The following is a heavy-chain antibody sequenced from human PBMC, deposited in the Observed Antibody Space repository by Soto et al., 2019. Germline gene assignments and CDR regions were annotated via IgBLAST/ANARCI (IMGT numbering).Heavy chain of an antibody. J-gene: IGHJ4*02. CDR3: ARVDRGGVALAGMGVDS. CDR2: ISSDSAYI. CDR1: GFTFSSCN. D-gene: IGHD6-19*01. V-gene: IGHV3-21*01. Sequence: GGSLRLSCAASGFTFSSCNMNCVRQPPGRGLEWVSAISSDSAYIYYGDSVRGRFTISRDNAKNSLYLQMNSLRVEDTAVYYGARVDRGGVALAGMGVDSWGQGTLVTVSS.